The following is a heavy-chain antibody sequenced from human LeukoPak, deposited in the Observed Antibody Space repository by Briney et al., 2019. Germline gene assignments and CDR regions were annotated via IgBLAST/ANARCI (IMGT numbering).Heavy chain of an antibody. CDR3: ARERGPYCSGGSCYLGHWFDP. CDR1: GGSISSYY. D-gene: IGHD2-15*01. J-gene: IGHJ5*02. Sequence: SETLSLTCTVSGGSISSYYWCWIRQPPGKGLEWIGYIYYSGSTNYNPSLKSRVTISVDTSKNQFSLKLSSVTAADTAVYYCARERGPYCSGGSCYLGHWFDPWGQGTLVTVSS. CDR2: IYYSGST. V-gene: IGHV4-59*01.